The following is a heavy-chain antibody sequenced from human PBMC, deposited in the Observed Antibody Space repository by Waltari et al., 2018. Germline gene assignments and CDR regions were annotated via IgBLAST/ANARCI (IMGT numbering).Heavy chain of an antibody. CDR2: IYYSGTT. V-gene: IGHV4-39*07. Sequence: QLQLQESGPGLVKPSETLSLSCTVSGGAISRSSYYWGWIRQPPGKGLEWIGSIYYSGTTYSNPSLKSRVTISVDTSKNQFSLKLSSVTAADTAVYYCARDSGYGDYHDAFDIWGQGTMVTVSS. CDR3: ARDSGYGDYHDAFDI. CDR1: GGAISRSSYY. J-gene: IGHJ3*02. D-gene: IGHD4-17*01.